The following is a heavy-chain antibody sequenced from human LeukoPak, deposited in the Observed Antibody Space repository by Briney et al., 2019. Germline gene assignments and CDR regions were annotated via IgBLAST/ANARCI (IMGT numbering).Heavy chain of an antibody. J-gene: IGHJ6*03. CDR1: GYTFTGYY. V-gene: IGHV1-2*02. CDR3: ARDKQLDWAHYHYCYMDV. Sequence: ASVKVSCKASGYTFTGYYMHWIRQAPGHGLEWMGWINPNSGGTKYAQKFQGRVTMTRDTSISTVYMELSRLRSDDTAVYYCARDKQLDWAHYHYCYMDVWGKGTTVTVSS. D-gene: IGHD1-1*01. CDR2: INPNSGGT.